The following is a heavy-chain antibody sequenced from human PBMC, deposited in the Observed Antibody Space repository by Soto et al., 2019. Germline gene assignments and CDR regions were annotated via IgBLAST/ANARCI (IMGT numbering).Heavy chain of an antibody. J-gene: IGHJ5*02. Sequence: QVQLVQSGAEVKQPGASVRVSCRPSGYTFTSYAIHWVRQPPGQGREWMAWSNIGNGNTEYSQTLQGRVPVSRYTSASTGYMALSSRASEETAVYYCAGESVGGGVCYDHGLDHWGQGTVVTVSS. CDR2: SNIGNGNT. CDR3: AGESVGGGVCYDHGLDH. D-gene: IGHD2-8*02. V-gene: IGHV1-3*04. CDR1: GYTFTSYA.